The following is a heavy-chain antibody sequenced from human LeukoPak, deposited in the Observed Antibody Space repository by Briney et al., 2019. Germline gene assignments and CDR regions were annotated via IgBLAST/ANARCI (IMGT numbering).Heavy chain of an antibody. D-gene: IGHD2-2*01. CDR3: AKRVPAAMNFDY. J-gene: IGHJ4*02. V-gene: IGHV3-23*01. CDR1: GFTFSHAW. Sequence: GGSLRLSCAASGFTFSHAWMSWVRQAPGKGLEWVSAISGSGGSTYYADSVKGRFTISRDNSKNTLYLQMNSLRAEDTAVYYCAKRVPAAMNFDYWGQGTLVTVSS. CDR2: ISGSGGST.